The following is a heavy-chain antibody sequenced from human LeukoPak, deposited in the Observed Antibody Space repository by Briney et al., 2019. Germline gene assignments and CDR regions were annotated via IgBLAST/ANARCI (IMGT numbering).Heavy chain of an antibody. V-gene: IGHV3-23*01. CDR3: AKGSSGYFVDL. CDR2: ISNDGGGT. D-gene: IGHD3-22*01. J-gene: IGHJ5*02. CDR1: GFIFNNYG. Sequence: GGSPRLSCAASGFIFNNYGLIWVRQAPGKGLEWVSAISNDGGGTNYADFVKGRFTISRDNSKNTLFLQMNSLRAEDTALYYCAKGSSGYFVDLWGQGTLVTVSS.